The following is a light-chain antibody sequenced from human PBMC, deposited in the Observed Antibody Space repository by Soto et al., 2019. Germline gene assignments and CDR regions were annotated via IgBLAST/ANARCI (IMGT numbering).Light chain of an antibody. V-gene: IGKV3-20*01. CDR3: QQYGSSPPIT. CDR1: QRVSSNY. CDR2: GAY. J-gene: IGKJ5*01. Sequence: EIVLTHSPGTLSFSPVERATLSCSASQRVSSNYSAWSQQKPGPAPRLLIYGAYSRAPGIPDRFSGSGAGTHFTLTLSRLEPEDFAVYSCQQYGSSPPITFGQGTRLEIK.